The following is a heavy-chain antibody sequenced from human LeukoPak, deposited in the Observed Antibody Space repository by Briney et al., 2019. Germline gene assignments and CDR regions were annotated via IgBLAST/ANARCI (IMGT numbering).Heavy chain of an antibody. J-gene: IGHJ4*02. CDR2: IYYSGST. Sequence: SETLSLTCTVSGGSISSSSYYWGWIRQPPGKGLEWIGSIYYSGSTYYNPSLKSRVTISVDTSKNQFSLKLSSVTAADTAVYYCARSIAVAGYYFDYWGQGTLVTVSS. D-gene: IGHD6-19*01. CDR3: ARSIAVAGYYFDY. V-gene: IGHV4-39*07. CDR1: GGSISSSSYY.